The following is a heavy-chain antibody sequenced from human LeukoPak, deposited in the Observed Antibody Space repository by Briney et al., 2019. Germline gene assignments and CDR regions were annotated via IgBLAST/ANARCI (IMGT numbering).Heavy chain of an antibody. Sequence: ASVKISCKASGYTFTSYGISWVRQAPGQGLEWMGWISAYNGNTNYAQKLQGRVTMTTDTSTSTAYVELRSLRSDDTAVYYCARTYSSYDYWGQGTLVTVSS. D-gene: IGHD6-19*01. CDR2: ISAYNGNT. J-gene: IGHJ4*02. V-gene: IGHV1-18*01. CDR1: GYTFTSYG. CDR3: ARTYSSYDY.